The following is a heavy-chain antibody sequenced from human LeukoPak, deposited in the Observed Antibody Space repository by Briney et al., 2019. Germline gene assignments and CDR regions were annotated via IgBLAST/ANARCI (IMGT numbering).Heavy chain of an antibody. CDR2: TGPYNGNT. CDR3: ARMWANYYYGMDL. D-gene: IGHD1-26*01. Sequence: APVKVSCKASGFTFNTFDISWVRQAPGHGLEWMGWTGPYNGNTKYAQKLQGRVTMSTDTSTNTAFMELNSLTSDDTAVYFCARMWANYYYGMDLWGQGTTVTVSS. J-gene: IGHJ6*02. CDR1: GFTFNTFD. V-gene: IGHV1-18*01.